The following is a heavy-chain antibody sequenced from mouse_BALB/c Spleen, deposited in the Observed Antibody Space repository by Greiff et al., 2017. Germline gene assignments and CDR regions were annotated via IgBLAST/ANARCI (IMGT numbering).Heavy chain of an antibody. CDR2: IWGDGST. CDR1: GFSLTNSG. Sequence: QVQLKESGPGLVAPSQSLSITCTVSGFSLTNSGVHWVRQSPGKGLEWLGVIWGDGSTNYNSAFKSRLSISKDNSKSQVFLKMNSLQTDDTARYYCAKPYGKGAMDYWGQGTSVTVSS. J-gene: IGHJ4*01. V-gene: IGHV2-6-6*01. D-gene: IGHD2-1*01. CDR3: AKPYGKGAMDY.